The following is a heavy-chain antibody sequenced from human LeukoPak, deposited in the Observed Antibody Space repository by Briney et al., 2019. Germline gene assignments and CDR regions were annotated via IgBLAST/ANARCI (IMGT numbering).Heavy chain of an antibody. CDR1: GFTFSTYG. CDR3: AKPAYCGGDCSTFYFDY. Sequence: PGGSLRLSCAASGFTFSTYGMHWVRQAPGKGLEWVAVISYDVSNKYYAGSVKGRFTISRDNSKNTLYLQMNSLRAEDTAVYYCAKPAYCGGDCSTFYFDYWGQGALVTVSS. D-gene: IGHD2-21*02. V-gene: IGHV3-30*18. J-gene: IGHJ4*02. CDR2: ISYDVSNK.